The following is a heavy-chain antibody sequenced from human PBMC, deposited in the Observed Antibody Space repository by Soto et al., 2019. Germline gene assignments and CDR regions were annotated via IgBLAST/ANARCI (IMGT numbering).Heavy chain of an antibody. CDR3: ARDYMVGATFPVQY. Sequence: ASVKVSCKASGYTFTSYGISWVRQAPGQVLEWLGWIIAYNGNTNYAQKLQGRVTMTTDTSTSTAYMELRSLRSDDTAVYYCARDYMVGATFPVQYWGQGTLVTVSS. V-gene: IGHV1-18*01. CDR2: IIAYNGNT. J-gene: IGHJ4*02. D-gene: IGHD1-26*01. CDR1: GYTFTSYG.